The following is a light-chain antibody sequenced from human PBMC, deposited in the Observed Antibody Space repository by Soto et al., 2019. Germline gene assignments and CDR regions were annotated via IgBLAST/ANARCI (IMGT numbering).Light chain of an antibody. CDR2: GAT. J-gene: IGKJ2*01. CDR3: QQYGSSLGYT. Sequence: ENVLTQSPGTLSLSPGERATLSCRASRSVSSNYLVWYQQKPGQAPRLLIYGATSRATGIPDRFSGSGSGTDFTLTISRLEPEDFAVYYCQQYGSSLGYTFGQGTKLEIK. V-gene: IGKV3-20*01. CDR1: RSVSSNY.